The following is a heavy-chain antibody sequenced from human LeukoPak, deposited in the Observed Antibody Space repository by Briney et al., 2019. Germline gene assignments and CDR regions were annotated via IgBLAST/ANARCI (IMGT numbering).Heavy chain of an antibody. CDR1: GFTFSSYW. CDR2: ISSSSSTI. V-gene: IGHV3-48*01. J-gene: IGHJ4*02. Sequence: GGSLRLSCAASGFTFSSYWMSWVRQAPGKGLEWVSYISSSSSTIYYADSVKGRFTISRDNAKNSLYLQMNSLRAEDTAVYYCARRGSGSYYNTFDYWGQGTLVTVSS. CDR3: ARRGSGSYYNTFDY. D-gene: IGHD3-10*01.